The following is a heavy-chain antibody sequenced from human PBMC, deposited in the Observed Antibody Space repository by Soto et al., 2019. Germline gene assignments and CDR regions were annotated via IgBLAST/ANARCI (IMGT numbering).Heavy chain of an antibody. V-gene: IGHV3-53*01. CDR1: GFTVSSYR. J-gene: IGHJ4*02. CDR3: AKDRAPVVLRGEDY. CDR2: IYSAGSA. Sequence: PGGSLRLSCAASGFTVSSYRMSWVRQAPGKGLEWVSVIYSAGSADFADSVKGRFTISRDNSKNTLYLQMNSLKAEDTAVYYCAKDRAPVVLRGEDYWGQGTLVTVSS. D-gene: IGHD3-10*01.